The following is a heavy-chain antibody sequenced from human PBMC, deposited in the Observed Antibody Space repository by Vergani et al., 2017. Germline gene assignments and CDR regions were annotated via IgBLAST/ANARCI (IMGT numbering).Heavy chain of an antibody. V-gene: IGHV3-21*01. J-gene: IGHJ4*02. CDR1: GFTFSSYS. Sequence: EVQLVESGGGLVKPGGSLRLSCAASGFTFSSYSMNWVRQAPGKGLEWVSSISSSSSYIYYADSVKGRFTISRDNAKNSLYLQMNSLRAEDTAVYYCARDRYSYGRGHYFDYWGQGTLVTVSS. CDR3: ARDRYSYGRGHYFDY. D-gene: IGHD5-18*01. CDR2: ISSSSSYI.